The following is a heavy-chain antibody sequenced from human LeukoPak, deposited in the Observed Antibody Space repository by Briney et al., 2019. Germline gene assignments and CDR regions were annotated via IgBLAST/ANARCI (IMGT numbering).Heavy chain of an antibody. CDR1: GFTVSSNY. J-gene: IGHJ4*02. CDR2: IYSGGST. CDR3: AKRGDGYFYYFDY. V-gene: IGHV3-53*01. Sequence: GGSLRLSCAASGFTVSSNYMSWVRQAPGKGLEWVSVIYSGGSTYYADSVKGRFTISRDNSKNTLYLQMNGLRAEDTAVYYCAKRGDGYFYYFDYWGQGTLVTVSS. D-gene: IGHD5-24*01.